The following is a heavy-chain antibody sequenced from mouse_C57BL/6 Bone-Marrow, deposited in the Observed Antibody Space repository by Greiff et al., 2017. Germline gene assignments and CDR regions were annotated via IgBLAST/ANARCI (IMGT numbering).Heavy chain of an antibody. Sequence: VQLQQPGAELVMPGASVKLSCKASGYTFTSYWMHWVKQRPGQGLEWIGEIDPSDSYTNYNQKFKGKSTLTVDKSSSTAYMQLSSLTSEDAAVYYCARSDFDYWGQGTTLTVSS. CDR2: IDPSDSYT. CDR1: GYTFTSYW. CDR3: ARSDFDY. J-gene: IGHJ2*01. V-gene: IGHV1-69*01.